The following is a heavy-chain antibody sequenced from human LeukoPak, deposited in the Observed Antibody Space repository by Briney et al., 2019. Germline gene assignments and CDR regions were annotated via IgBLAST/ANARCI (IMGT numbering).Heavy chain of an antibody. CDR2: ISVSGDRI. Sequence: GGSLRLSCAASVFTFSSYAMSGVRQAPGKGLEWVSSISVSGDRIFYVDSVKGRFTISRDNSKNTLFLQMSSLRAEDTAVYYCAKARYRDYISDGFDTWGQGTMVTVSS. D-gene: IGHD4-17*01. CDR3: AKARYRDYISDGFDT. V-gene: IGHV3-23*01. CDR1: VFTFSSYA. J-gene: IGHJ3*02.